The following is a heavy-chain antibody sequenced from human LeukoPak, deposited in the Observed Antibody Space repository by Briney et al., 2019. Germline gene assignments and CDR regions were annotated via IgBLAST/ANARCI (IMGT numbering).Heavy chain of an antibody. CDR3: ASERGATQYFDY. J-gene: IGHJ4*02. CDR1: GYTFTSYY. Sequence: ASVKVSCKASGYTFTSYYMHWVRQAPGQGLEWMGIINPSGGSTSYAQTFQGRVTMTRDTSTSTVYMELSSLRSEDTAVYYCASERGATQYFDYWGQGTLVTVSS. D-gene: IGHD3-10*01. V-gene: IGHV1-46*01. CDR2: INPSGGST.